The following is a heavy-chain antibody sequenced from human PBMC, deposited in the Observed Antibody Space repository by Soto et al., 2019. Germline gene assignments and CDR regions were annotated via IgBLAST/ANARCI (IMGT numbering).Heavy chain of an antibody. CDR1: GFTFSSYA. CDR2: ISYDGSNK. D-gene: IGHD3-22*01. J-gene: IGHJ6*02. V-gene: IGHV3-30-3*01. Sequence: GGSLRLSCAASGFTFSSYAMHWVRQAPGKGLEWVAVISYDGSNKYYADSVKGRFTISRDNSKNTLYLQMNSLRAEDTAVYYCARDSSGYYLGLVEVWGQGTTVTVSS. CDR3: ARDSSGYYLGLVEV.